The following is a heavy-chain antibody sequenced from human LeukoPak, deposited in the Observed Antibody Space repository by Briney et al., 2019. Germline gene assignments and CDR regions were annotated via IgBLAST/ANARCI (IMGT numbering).Heavy chain of an antibody. CDR3: ARISGYDQNDY. CDR1: GGTFSSYA. V-gene: IGHV1-69*01. J-gene: IGHJ4*02. CDR2: IIPIFGTA. Sequence: SVKVSCKASGGTFSSYAISWVQQAPGQGLEWMGGIIPIFGTANYAQKFQGRVTVTADESTSTAYMELSSLRSEDTAVYYCARISGYDQNDYWGQGTLVTVSS. D-gene: IGHD5-12*01.